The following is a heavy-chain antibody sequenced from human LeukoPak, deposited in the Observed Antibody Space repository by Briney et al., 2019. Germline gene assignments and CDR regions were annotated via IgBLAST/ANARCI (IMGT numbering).Heavy chain of an antibody. CDR3: ATVSPWNGPPYFDY. V-gene: IGHV1-24*01. CDR1: GYTLTELS. J-gene: IGHJ4*02. CDR2: FDPEDGET. Sequence: GASVKVSCKVSGYTLTELSMHWVRQAPGKGLVWMGGFDPEDGETIYAQKFQGRVTMTEDASTDTAYMELSSLRSEDTAVYYCATVSPWNGPPYFDYWGQGTLVTVSS. D-gene: IGHD1-1*01.